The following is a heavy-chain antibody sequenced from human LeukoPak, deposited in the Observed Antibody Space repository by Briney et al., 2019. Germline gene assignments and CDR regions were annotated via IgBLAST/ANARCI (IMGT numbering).Heavy chain of an antibody. CDR1: GYTFTGYY. CDR3: ARDDSSGWYGVDY. CDR2: INPNRGNT. D-gene: IGHD6-19*01. Sequence: ASVKVSCKASGYTFTGYYIHWVRQAPGQGLEGMGWINPNRGNTNYAQQFQGRVTLTTDTSIRTAYMALSSLRSDDTAVYYCARDDSSGWYGVDYWGQGTLFTVSS. J-gene: IGHJ4*02. V-gene: IGHV1-2*02.